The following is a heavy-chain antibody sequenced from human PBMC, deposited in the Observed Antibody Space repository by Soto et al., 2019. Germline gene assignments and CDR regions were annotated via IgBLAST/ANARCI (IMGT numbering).Heavy chain of an antibody. V-gene: IGHV4-59*01. CDR2: IYYSGST. J-gene: IGHJ4*02. D-gene: IGHD4-17*01. CDR3: ATVPPDHDYGDLYFDY. CDR1: GGSISSYY. Sequence: SETLSLTCTVSGGSISSYYWSWIRQPPGKGLEWIGYIYYSGSTNYNPSLKSRVTISVDTSKNQFSLKLSSVTAADTAVYYCATVPPDHDYGDLYFDYWGQGTLVTVSS.